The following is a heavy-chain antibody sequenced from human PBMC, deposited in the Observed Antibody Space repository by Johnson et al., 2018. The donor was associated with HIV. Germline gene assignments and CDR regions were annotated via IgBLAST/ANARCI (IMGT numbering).Heavy chain of an antibody. CDR1: GFTFSTYA. CDR3: ARDQTGVTTI. J-gene: IGHJ3*02. V-gene: IGHV3-64*01. D-gene: IGHD7-27*01. Sequence: VQLVESGGGLVQPGGSLRLSCAVSGFTFSTYAMHWVRQAPGKGLEYVSGISSSGGRTFYANSVKGRFTISRDNSRNRLYLQMGSLRDEDTAVYYCARDQTGVTTIWGQGTMVTVSS. CDR2: ISSSGGRT.